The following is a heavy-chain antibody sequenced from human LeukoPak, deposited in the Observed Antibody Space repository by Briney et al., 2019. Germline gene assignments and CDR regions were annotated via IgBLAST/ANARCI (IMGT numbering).Heavy chain of an antibody. V-gene: IGHV4-34*01. D-gene: IGHD5-18*01. CDR2: INHSGST. CDR3: ARGRGYNAFDI. CDR1: GGSFSGYY. Sequence: SETLSLTCAVYGGSFSGYYWSWIRQPPGKGLEWIGEINHSGSTNYNPSLKSRVTISVDTSKKQFSLKLSSVTAADTAVYRCARGRGYNAFDIWGQGTMVTVSS. J-gene: IGHJ3*02.